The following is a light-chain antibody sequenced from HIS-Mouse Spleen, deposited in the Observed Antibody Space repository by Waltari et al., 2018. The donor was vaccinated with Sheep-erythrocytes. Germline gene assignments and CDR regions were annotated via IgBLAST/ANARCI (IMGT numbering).Light chain of an antibody. J-gene: IGKJ3*01. V-gene: IGKV3-20*01. Sequence: EIVLTQSPGTLSLSPGERATLSCRASQSVSSSYLAWYQQKPGQAPRLLIYGASSRATGIPERFSGSGSGTDFTLTISRLEPEDFAVYYCKQYGSSPFTFGPGTKVDIK. CDR1: QSVSSSY. CDR2: GAS. CDR3: KQYGSSPFT.